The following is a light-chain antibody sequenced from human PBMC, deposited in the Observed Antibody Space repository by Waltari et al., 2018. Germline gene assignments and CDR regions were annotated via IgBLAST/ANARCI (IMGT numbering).Light chain of an antibody. J-gene: IGKJ2*01. CDR2: GAS. CDR1: QSVSSN. Sequence: EIVLTQSPATLSLSPGERATLPCRASQSVSSNLAWYQLKPGQAPRLLIYGASTRATGIPARFSGSGSGTEFTLTISSLQSEDFAVYYCQQYNNWPPYTFGQGTKLEIK. V-gene: IGKV3-15*01. CDR3: QQYNNWPPYT.